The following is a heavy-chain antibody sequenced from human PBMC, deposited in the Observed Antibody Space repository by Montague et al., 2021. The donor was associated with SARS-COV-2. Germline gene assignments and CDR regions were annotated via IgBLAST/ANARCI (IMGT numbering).Heavy chain of an antibody. CDR2: INHSGST. CDR1: GGSFSGYY. J-gene: IGHJ5*02. D-gene: IGHD2-2*02. Sequence: SETLSLTCAVYGGSFSGYYWSWIRQPPGKGLEWIGEINHSGSTNYNPSLKSRVTISVDMSKNQFSLKLSSVTAADTAVYYCASLTLGYCSSTSCYSDWFDPWGQGTLVTVSS. V-gene: IGHV4-34*01. CDR3: ASLTLGYCSSTSCYSDWFDP.